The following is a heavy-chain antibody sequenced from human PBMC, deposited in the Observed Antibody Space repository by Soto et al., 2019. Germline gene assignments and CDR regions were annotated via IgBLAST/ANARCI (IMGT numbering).Heavy chain of an antibody. D-gene: IGHD2-15*01. CDR2: MNPNSGNT. CDR3: ARVSAGVAWSYFDY. Sequence: GASVKVSCKASGYTFTSYDINWVRQATGQGLEWMGWMNPNSGNTGYAQKFQGRVTMTRNTSISTAYMELSSLRSEDTAVYYCARVSAGVAWSYFDYWGQGTLVTVSS. CDR1: GYTFTSYD. V-gene: IGHV1-8*01. J-gene: IGHJ4*02.